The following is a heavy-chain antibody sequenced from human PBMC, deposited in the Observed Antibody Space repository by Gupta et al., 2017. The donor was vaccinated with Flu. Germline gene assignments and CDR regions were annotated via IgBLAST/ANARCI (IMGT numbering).Heavy chain of an antibody. J-gene: IGHJ4*02. CDR1: GFTFSSYA. V-gene: IGHV3-23*01. CDR2: ISCSGGST. CDR3: AKDWGIAVAGTGGFDY. D-gene: IGHD6-19*01. Sequence: EVQLLESGGGLVQPGGSLRLSCAASGFTFSSYAMSWVRQAPGKGLGWFSAISCSGGSTYYADSVKGRFTISRDNSKNTLYLQMNSLRAEDTAVYYCAKDWGIAVAGTGGFDYWGQGTLVTVSS.